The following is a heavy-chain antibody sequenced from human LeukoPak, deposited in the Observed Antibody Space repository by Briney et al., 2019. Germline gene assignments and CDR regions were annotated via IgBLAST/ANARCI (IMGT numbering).Heavy chain of an antibody. CDR3: ARYSTAAGFPNDAFDI. V-gene: IGHV4-4*07. CDR1: GGSISSYY. J-gene: IGHJ3*02. D-gene: IGHD6-13*01. CDR2: IYTSGST. Sequence: SETLSLTCTVSGGSISSYYWSWIRQPAGKGLEWIGRIYTSGSTNYNPSLKSRVTISVDTSKNQFSLKLSSVTAADTAVYYCARYSTAAGFPNDAFDIWGQGTMVTVSS.